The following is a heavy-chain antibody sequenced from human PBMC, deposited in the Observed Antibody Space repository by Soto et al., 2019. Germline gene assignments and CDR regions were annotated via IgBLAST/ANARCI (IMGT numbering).Heavy chain of an antibody. J-gene: IGHJ6*02. V-gene: IGHV1-69*01. D-gene: IGHD1-26*01. CDR2: VIPLFNTP. CDR1: GGTFNTFA. Sequence: QVQLVQSGAEVKKPGSSAKVSCKASGGTFNTFAFTWVRQAPGQGFEWRGGVIPLFNTPDYAQKFQGRVTISADESTSTVYLELSGLSSDDTAVYFCGLASKWELLGSFSGMDVWGQGTTVIVSS. CDR3: GLASKWELLGSFSGMDV.